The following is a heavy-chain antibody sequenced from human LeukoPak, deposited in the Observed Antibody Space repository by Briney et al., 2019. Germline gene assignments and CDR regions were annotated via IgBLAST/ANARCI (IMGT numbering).Heavy chain of an antibody. V-gene: IGHV4-4*07. D-gene: IGHD5-18*01. CDR2: IYTSGST. CDR1: GGSISSYY. Sequence: SETLPLTCTVSGGSISSYYWSWIRQPAGKGLEWIGRIYTSGSTNYNPSLKSRVTMSVDTSKNQFSLKLSSVTAADTAVYYCARDKFVAAMATTGFDYWGQGTLVTVSS. J-gene: IGHJ4*02. CDR3: ARDKFVAAMATTGFDY.